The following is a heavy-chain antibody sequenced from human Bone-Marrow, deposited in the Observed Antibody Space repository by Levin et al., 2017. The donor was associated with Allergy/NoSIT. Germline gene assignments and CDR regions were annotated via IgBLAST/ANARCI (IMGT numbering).Heavy chain of an antibody. Sequence: ASQTLSLTCAVYGGSFSGYYWSWIRQPPGKGLEWIGEINHSGSTNYNPSLKSRVTISVDTSKNQFSLKLSSVTAADTAVYYCARGPPTWEGAYFDYWGQGTLVTVSS. J-gene: IGHJ4*02. D-gene: IGHD1-26*01. CDR2: INHSGST. V-gene: IGHV4-34*01. CDR3: ARGPPTWEGAYFDY. CDR1: GGSFSGYY.